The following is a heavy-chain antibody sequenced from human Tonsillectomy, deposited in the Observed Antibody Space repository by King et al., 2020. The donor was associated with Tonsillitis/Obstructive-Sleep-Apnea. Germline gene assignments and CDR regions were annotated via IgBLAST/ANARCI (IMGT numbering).Heavy chain of an antibody. D-gene: IGHD6-13*01. CDR2: IIPIFGTA. Sequence: QLVQSGAEVKKPGSSVKVSCKASGGTFSSYAISWVRQAPGQGLEWRGGIIPIFGTANYAQKFQGGVTITADESTSTAYMGLGSLRSEDTAVYYCARGGPYSSSWSYYYYYMDVWGKGTTVTVSS. J-gene: IGHJ6*03. CDR1: GGTFSSYA. V-gene: IGHV1-69*12. CDR3: ARGGPYSSSWSYYYYYMDV.